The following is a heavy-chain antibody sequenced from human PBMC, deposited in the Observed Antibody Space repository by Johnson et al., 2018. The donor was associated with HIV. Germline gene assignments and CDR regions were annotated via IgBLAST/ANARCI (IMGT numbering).Heavy chain of an antibody. CDR2: IWYDGSNK. D-gene: IGHD1-26*01. CDR1: GFTFSSYA. J-gene: IGHJ3*01. Sequence: QVQLVESGGGVVQPGRSLRLSCAASGFTFSSYALHWVRQTPGKGLEWLAVIWYDGSNKYYADSVKGRFTISRDNAKNTVYLQMISLRAEDMAVYYCARSRWADDAFDGWGQGTMVTVSS. CDR3: ARSRWADDAFDG. V-gene: IGHV3-33*08.